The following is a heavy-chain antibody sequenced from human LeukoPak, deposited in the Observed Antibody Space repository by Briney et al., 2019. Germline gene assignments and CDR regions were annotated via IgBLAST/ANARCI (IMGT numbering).Heavy chain of an antibody. J-gene: IGHJ6*02. V-gene: IGHV3-7*01. CDR2: IKQDGSEK. D-gene: IGHD6-19*01. Sequence: GGSLRLSCAASGFTFSSSWMSWVRQAPGKGLEWVASIKQDGSEKYYMDSVKGRFTVSRDNAKNSLYLQMNSLRAEDTAVYYCARDGTVAGPEYYYYGMDVWGQGTTVTVSS. CDR3: ARDGTVAGPEYYYYGMDV. CDR1: GFTFSSSW.